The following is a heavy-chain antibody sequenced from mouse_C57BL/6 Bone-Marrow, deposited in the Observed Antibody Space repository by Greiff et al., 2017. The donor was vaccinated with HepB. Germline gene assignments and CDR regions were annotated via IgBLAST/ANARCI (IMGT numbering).Heavy chain of an antibody. CDR2: IDPSDSYT. V-gene: IGHV1-59*01. CDR3: AREGPGRRDYYAMDY. Sequence: QVQLQQPGAELVRPGTSVKLSCKASGYTFTSYWMHWVKQRPGQGLEWIGVIDPSDSYTNYNQKFKGKATLTVDTSSSTAYMQLSSLTSEDSAVYYCAREGPGRRDYYAMDYWGQGTSVTVSS. J-gene: IGHJ4*01. CDR1: GYTFTSYW.